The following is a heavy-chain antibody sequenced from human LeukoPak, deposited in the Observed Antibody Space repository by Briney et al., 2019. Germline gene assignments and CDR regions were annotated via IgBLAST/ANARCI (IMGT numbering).Heavy chain of an antibody. CDR2: ISSSSSYI. Sequence: PGGSLRLSCAASGFTFSSYSMNWVRQAPGKGLEWVSSISSSSSYIYYADSVKGRFTISRDKSKNTLYLQMNSLRPEDTAVYYCAKGTTGTPFDYWGQGTLVTVSS. CDR1: GFTFSSYS. D-gene: IGHD1-1*01. V-gene: IGHV3-21*01. CDR3: AKGTTGTPFDY. J-gene: IGHJ4*02.